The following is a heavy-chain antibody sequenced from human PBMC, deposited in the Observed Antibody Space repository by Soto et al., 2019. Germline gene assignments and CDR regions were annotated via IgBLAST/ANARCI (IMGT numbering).Heavy chain of an antibody. Sequence: ASVKVSWKASGGTFSSYAISWVRQAPGQGLEWMGGIIPIFGTANYAQKFQGRVTITADESTSTAYMELSSLRSEDTAVYYCSYHYDSSGYYLYWGQGTLVTVSS. J-gene: IGHJ4*02. CDR1: GGTFSSYA. CDR2: IIPIFGTA. V-gene: IGHV1-69*13. D-gene: IGHD3-22*01. CDR3: SYHYDSSGYYLY.